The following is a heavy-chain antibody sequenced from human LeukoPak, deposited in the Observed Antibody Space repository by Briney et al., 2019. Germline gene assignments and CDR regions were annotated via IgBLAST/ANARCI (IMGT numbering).Heavy chain of an antibody. J-gene: IGHJ4*02. CDR1: VSASTFSSYA. V-gene: IGHV3-23*01. CDR3: AARGSGYDYY. CDR2: ISVSGGT. Sequence: VGSLRLSCADSVSASTFSSYAMSWVRQPPGKGLEWVSAISVSGGTYYADSVKGRFTISRDKSRNTLYLQMNSLRAEDTAVYYCAARGSGYDYYWGQGTLVTVSS. D-gene: IGHD5-12*01.